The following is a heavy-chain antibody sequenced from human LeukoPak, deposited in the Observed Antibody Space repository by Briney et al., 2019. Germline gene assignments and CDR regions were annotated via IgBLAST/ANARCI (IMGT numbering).Heavy chain of an antibody. CDR2: IYSGGST. Sequence: GGSLRLSCAASGFTFNNYAMSWVRQAPGKGLEWVSIIYSGGSTYFADSVKGRFTISRDNSKNTLYLQMNSLRAEDTALYYCARVPVASWIQLDSWGQGTLVTVSS. CDR3: ARVPVASWIQLDS. V-gene: IGHV3-53*01. J-gene: IGHJ4*02. CDR1: GFTFNNYA. D-gene: IGHD6-13*01.